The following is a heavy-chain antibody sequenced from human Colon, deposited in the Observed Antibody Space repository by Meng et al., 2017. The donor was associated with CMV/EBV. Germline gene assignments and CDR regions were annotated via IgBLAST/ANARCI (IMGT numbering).Heavy chain of an antibody. J-gene: IGHJ4*02. V-gene: IGHV1-2*02. D-gene: IGHD6-6*01. CDR2: INPNSGGR. CDR1: GYTFTGHY. Sequence: ASVKVSCKASGYTFTGHYIHWVRQAPGQGLEWMGWINPNSGGRNFAQQFQGRVSMTRDTSINTAYMELTGLTSDDTAVYYCAILTVAAPFDYWGQGTLVTVSS. CDR3: AILTVAAPFDY.